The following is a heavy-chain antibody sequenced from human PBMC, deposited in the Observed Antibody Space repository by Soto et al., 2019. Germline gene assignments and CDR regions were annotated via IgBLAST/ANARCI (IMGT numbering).Heavy chain of an antibody. V-gene: IGHV1-58*02. J-gene: IGHJ4*02. CDR1: GGTFSSYT. CDR3: AGFAYYDFWSGYYNDY. Sequence: SVKVSCKASGGTFSSYTISWVRQARGQRLEWIGWIVVGSGNTNYAQKFQERVTITRDMSTSTAYMELSSLRSEDTAVYYCAGFAYYDFWSGYYNDYWGQGTLVTVSS. D-gene: IGHD3-3*01. CDR2: IVVGSGNT.